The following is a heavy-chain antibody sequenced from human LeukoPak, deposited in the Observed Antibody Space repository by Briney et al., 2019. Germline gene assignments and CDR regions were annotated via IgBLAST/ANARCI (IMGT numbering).Heavy chain of an antibody. CDR1: GGSINSGDYY. D-gene: IGHD2-2*01. J-gene: IGHJ4*02. CDR3: ARRWGLTCSSSSCYVRSFDY. CDR2: IHYTGTT. V-gene: IGHV4-30-4*01. Sequence: PSETLSLTCTVSGGSINSGDYYWSWVRQPPGKGLEWLGYIHYTGTTSYNPSLKSRLTMSVDTSKNQFSLKLTSVTAADTAVYHCARRWGLTCSSSSCYVRSFDYWGQGTLVTVSS.